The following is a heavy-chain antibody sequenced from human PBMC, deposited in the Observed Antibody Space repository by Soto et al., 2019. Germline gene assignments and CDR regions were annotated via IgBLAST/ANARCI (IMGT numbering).Heavy chain of an antibody. J-gene: IGHJ4*02. CDR1: GGSISSSNYY. CDR2: IYYGGST. D-gene: IGHD4-4*01. V-gene: IGHV4-39*01. CDR3: ARRGTLTITTFFDY. Sequence: SETLSLTCTVSGGSISSSNYYWGWIRQPPGKGLEWIGSIYYGGSTYYNPSLKSRVTLSANTCKNQFSLKLSSVTATDTAVYSCARRGTLTITTFFDYWGQGTLVTVSS.